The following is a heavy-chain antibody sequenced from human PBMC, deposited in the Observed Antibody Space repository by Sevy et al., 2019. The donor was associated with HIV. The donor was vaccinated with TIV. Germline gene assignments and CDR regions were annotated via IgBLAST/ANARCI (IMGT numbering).Heavy chain of an antibody. D-gene: IGHD3-10*01. CDR1: GFTFSSYG. J-gene: IGHJ4*02. CDR2: ISYDGSNK. Sequence: GGSLRLSCAASGFTFSSYGMHWVRQAPGKGLEWVAVISYDGSNKYYADSVKGRFTISRDNSKNTLYLQMNSLRAEDTAVYYCAKDAVPRFGELFEVDYWGQGTLVTVSS. V-gene: IGHV3-30*18. CDR3: AKDAVPRFGELFEVDY.